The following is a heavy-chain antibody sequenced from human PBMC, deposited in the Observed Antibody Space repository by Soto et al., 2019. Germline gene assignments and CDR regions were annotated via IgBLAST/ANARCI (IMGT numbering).Heavy chain of an antibody. Sequence: PGGSLRLSCAASGFTFSSYARSWVRQAPGKGLEWVSAISGSGGSTYYADSVKGRFTISRDNSKNTLYLQMNSLRAEDRAVYYCGKDFMITFGGVIGEYYFDYWGQGTLVTVSS. CDR2: ISGSGGST. V-gene: IGHV3-23*01. CDR1: GFTFSSYA. CDR3: GKDFMITFGGVIGEYYFDY. J-gene: IGHJ4*02. D-gene: IGHD3-16*02.